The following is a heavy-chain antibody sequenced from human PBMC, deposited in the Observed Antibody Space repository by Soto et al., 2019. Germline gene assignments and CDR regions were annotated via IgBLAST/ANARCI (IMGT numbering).Heavy chain of an antibody. D-gene: IGHD3-9*01. J-gene: IGHJ4*02. CDR1: GGSISSSNW. CDR3: ARARILTGYYDYFDY. Sequence: SETLSLTCAVSGGSISSSNWWSWVRQPPGKGLEWIGEIYHSGSTNYNPSLKSRVTISVDKSKNQFSLKLSSVTAADTAVYYCARARILTGYYDYFDYWGQGTLVTVSS. V-gene: IGHV4-4*02. CDR2: IYHSGST.